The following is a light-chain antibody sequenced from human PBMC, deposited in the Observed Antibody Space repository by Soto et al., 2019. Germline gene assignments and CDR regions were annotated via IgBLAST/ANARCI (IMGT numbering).Light chain of an antibody. Sequence: DIQMTQSPSSLSASVGDTITITCLASQRINSYLNWYEQKPGTAPKLRTYAASNLQSGVPSRFSGSGASTDFTLTISSLQSEDLAVYYCQQYNNWPWTFGQGLTVDI. CDR2: AAS. CDR3: QQYNNWPWT. J-gene: IGKJ1*01. V-gene: IGKV1-39*01. CDR1: QRINSY.